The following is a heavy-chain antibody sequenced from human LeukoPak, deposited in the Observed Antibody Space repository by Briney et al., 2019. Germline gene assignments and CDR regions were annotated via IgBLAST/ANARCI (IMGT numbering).Heavy chain of an antibody. Sequence: SETLSLTCTVSGGSISSSSYYWGWIRQPPGKGREGIGTIYYSGSTYYNPSLKSRVTISVDTSKNQFSLKLSSVTAADTAVYYCARVPGGALNWFDPWGQGTLVTVSS. D-gene: IGHD1-1*01. V-gene: IGHV4-39*01. J-gene: IGHJ5*02. CDR3: ARVPGGALNWFDP. CDR1: GGSISSSSYY. CDR2: IYYSGST.